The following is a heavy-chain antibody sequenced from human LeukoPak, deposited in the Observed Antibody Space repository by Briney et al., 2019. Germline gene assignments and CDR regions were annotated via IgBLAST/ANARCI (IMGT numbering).Heavy chain of an antibody. CDR3: ARAGIAAAGTHYYYYMDV. J-gene: IGHJ6*03. V-gene: IGHV3-21*01. CDR2: ISSSSSYI. D-gene: IGHD6-13*01. Sequence: GGSLRLSCAASGCTFSSYSMNWVRKAPGKGLEWVSSISSSSSYIYYADSVKGRFTISRDNAKNSLYLQMNSLRAEDTAVYYCARAGIAAAGTHYYYYMDVWGKGTTVTVSS. CDR1: GCTFSSYS.